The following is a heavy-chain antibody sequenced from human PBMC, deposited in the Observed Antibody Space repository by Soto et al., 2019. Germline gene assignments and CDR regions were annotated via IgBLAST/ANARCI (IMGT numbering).Heavy chain of an antibody. J-gene: IGHJ5*02. V-gene: IGHV3-64*01. CDR2: ISSNGGST. CDR1: GFTFSSYA. CDR3: ARDLGCTNGVCYHNWFDP. D-gene: IGHD2-8*01. Sequence: GVSLRLSCAASGFTFSSYAMHWVRQAPGKGLEYVSAISSNGGSTYYANSVKGRFTISRDNSKNTLYLQMGSLRAEDMAVYYCARDLGCTNGVCYHNWFDPWGQGTLVTVSS.